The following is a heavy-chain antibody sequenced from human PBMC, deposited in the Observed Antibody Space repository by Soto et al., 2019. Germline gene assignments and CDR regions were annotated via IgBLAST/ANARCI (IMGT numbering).Heavy chain of an antibody. J-gene: IGHJ4*02. CDR3: TRYRSSAGEIFDY. D-gene: IGHD6-6*01. V-gene: IGHV3-73*01. CDR2: IRSEANSYAT. CDR1: GFTFSASA. Sequence: EVQLVESGGGLVQPGGSLKLSCAASGFTFSASAMHWVRQASGKGLEWVGRIRSEANSYATEYAASVKGRFTISRDDSKSTAYLQMNSLKTEDTAVYYCTRYRSSAGEIFDYWGQGALVTVSS.